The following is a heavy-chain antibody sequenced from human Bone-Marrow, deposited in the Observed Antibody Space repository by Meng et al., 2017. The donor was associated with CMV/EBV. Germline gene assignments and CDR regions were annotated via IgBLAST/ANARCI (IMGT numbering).Heavy chain of an antibody. V-gene: IGHV1-69*04. CDR3: AKTPDYDLSSGVLGYIGD. CDR2: VIPILDIA. J-gene: IGHJ4*02. CDR1: GGIFSSYA. D-gene: IGHD3-3*01. Sequence: SVKVSCTASGGIFSSYAFSWVRQAPGQGLEWLGRVIPILDIADSAQKFQGRLTITADKSTSTAYLELSSLRSEDTAVYYCAKTPDYDLSSGVLGYIGDWGQGSLVTSFS.